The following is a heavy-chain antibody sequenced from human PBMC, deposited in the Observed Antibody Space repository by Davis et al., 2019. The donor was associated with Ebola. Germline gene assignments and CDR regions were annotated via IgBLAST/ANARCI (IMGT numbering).Heavy chain of an antibody. CDR1: GFTFSSYW. D-gene: IGHD2-21*02. Sequence: GESLKISCAASGFTFSSYWMHWVRQAPGKGLVWVSRINSDGSSTSYADSVKGRFTISRDNAKNTLYLQMNSLRAEDTAVYYCARAYCGGDCYSEVPAASGGMDVWGKGTTVTVSS. V-gene: IGHV3-74*01. J-gene: IGHJ6*04. CDR3: ARAYCGGDCYSEVPAASGGMDV. CDR2: INSDGSST.